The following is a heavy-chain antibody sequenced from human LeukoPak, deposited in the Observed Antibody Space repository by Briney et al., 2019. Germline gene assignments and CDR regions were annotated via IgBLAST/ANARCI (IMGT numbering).Heavy chain of an antibody. CDR1: GYTLTELS. D-gene: IGHD2-2*01. CDR2: FDPEDGET. Sequence: ASVKVSCKVSGYTLTELSMHWVRQAPGKGLEWMGGFDPEDGETIYAQKFQGRVTMTEDTSTDTAYMELSSLRSEDTAVYYCATSIVVVPAAIRGPYDYWGQGTLVTVSS. V-gene: IGHV1-24*01. J-gene: IGHJ4*02. CDR3: ATSIVVVPAAIRGPYDY.